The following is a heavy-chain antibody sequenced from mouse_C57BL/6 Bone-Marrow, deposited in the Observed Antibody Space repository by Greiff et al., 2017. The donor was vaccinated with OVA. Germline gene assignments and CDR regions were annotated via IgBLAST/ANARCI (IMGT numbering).Heavy chain of an antibody. Sequence: QVHVKQPGAELVRPGTSVKLSCKASGYTFTSYWMHWVKQRPGQGLEWIGVIDPSDSYTNYNQKFKGKATLTVDTSSSTAYMQLSSLTSEDSAVYYCARDPETYAMDYWGQGISVTVSS. V-gene: IGHV1-59*01. CDR1: GYTFTSYW. J-gene: IGHJ4*01. CDR2: IDPSDSYT. CDR3: ARDPETYAMDY.